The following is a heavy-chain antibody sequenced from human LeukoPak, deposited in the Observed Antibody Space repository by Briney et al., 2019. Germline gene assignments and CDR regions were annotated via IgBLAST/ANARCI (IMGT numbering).Heavy chain of an antibody. CDR3: ARDGAGMVRGVYIDY. CDR2: IYYSGST. CDR1: GFTFSSYT. Sequence: GSLRLSCSASGFTFSSYTMNWVRQPPGKGLEWIGSIYYSGSTYYNPSLKSRVTISVDTSKNQLSLKLSSVTAADTAVFYCARDGAGMVRGVYIDYWGQGTLVTVSS. V-gene: IGHV4-39*07. J-gene: IGHJ4*02. D-gene: IGHD3-10*01.